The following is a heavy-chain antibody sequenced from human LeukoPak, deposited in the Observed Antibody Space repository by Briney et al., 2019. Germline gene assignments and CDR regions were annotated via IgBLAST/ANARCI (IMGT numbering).Heavy chain of an antibody. D-gene: IGHD2-8*01. V-gene: IGHV3-48*01. Sequence: GSLRLSCAASGFTFSSYSMNWVRQAPGKGLEWVSYISSSSSTIYYADSVKGRFTISRDNAKNSLYLQMNSLRAEDTAVYYCANGREIYANVEDWGQGTLVTVSS. CDR3: ANGREIYANVED. J-gene: IGHJ4*02. CDR2: ISSSSSTI. CDR1: GFTFSSYS.